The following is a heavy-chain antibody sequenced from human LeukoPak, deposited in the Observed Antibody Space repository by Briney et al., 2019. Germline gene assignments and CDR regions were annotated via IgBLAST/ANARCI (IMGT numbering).Heavy chain of an antibody. Sequence: SETLSLTCTVSGGSISSGDYYWSWIRQPPGKGLEWIGYIHYSGSTYYNPSLKSRVTISVDTSKNQFSLRLSSVTAADTAVYYCARVYYGSGSSFRNAFDIWGQGTMVTVSS. V-gene: IGHV4-30-4*01. CDR3: ARVYYGSGSSFRNAFDI. J-gene: IGHJ3*02. CDR2: IHYSGST. D-gene: IGHD3-10*01. CDR1: GGSISSGDYY.